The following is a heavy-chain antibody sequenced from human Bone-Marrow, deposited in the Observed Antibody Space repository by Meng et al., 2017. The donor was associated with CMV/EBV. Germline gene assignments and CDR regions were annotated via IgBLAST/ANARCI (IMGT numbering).Heavy chain of an antibody. CDR2: IYSGGST. CDR1: GFTVSSNY. CDR3: ARRYGSGSYYNGPGAYYYYYYGMDV. V-gene: IGHV3-66*01. D-gene: IGHD3-10*01. J-gene: IGHJ6*02. Sequence: GESLKISCAASGFTVSSNYMSWVRQAPGKGLEWVSVIYSGGSTYYADSVKGRFTISRDNSKNTLYLQMNSLRAEDTAVYYCARRYGSGSYYNGPGAYYYYYYGMDVWGQGTTVTVSS.